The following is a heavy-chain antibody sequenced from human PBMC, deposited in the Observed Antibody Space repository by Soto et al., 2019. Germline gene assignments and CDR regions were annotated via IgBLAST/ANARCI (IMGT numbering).Heavy chain of an antibody. V-gene: IGHV3-74*01. Sequence: EVQLVESGGGLVQPGGCLRLSCTASGFTFSSYWMHWVRQAPGKGLEWVSRIKSDGSWGRYADSMEGRLTIYRDNAKNTLYLQMNSLRAEDTAVYYCVRGDGDYYDGNGYLGRHWGQGTLVTVSS. CDR2: IKSDGSWG. CDR1: GFTFSSYW. J-gene: IGHJ4*02. CDR3: VRGDGDYYDGNGYLGRH. D-gene: IGHD3-22*01.